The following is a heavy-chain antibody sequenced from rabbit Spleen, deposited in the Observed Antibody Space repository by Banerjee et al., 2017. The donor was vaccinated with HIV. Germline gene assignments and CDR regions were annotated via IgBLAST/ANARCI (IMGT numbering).Heavy chain of an antibody. CDR2: INAATAKP. J-gene: IGHJ4*01. D-gene: IGHD8-1*01. Sequence: QEQLVESGGGLVQPEGSLTLTCKASGFSFGDRDVMCWVRQAPGKGLEWIACINAATAKPVYATWAKVLFTISRTSSTTVTLRMTSLPASDTATYFCTRAGAGGSYFALWGQCPLVTVS. V-gene: IGHV1S45*01. CDR3: TRAGAGGSYFAL. CDR1: GFSFGDRDV.